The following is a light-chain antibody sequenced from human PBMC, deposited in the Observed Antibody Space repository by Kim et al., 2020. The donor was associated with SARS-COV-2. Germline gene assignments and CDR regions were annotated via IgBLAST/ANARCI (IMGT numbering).Light chain of an antibody. CDR1: QGISSW. Sequence: DVQMTQSPSSLSASVGDRVTITCRASQGISSWLAWYQVKPEKAPKSLIYAASSLQSGVPSRFSGSGSGTEFTLTISNLQPEDFATYYCQPYDSYPRTFGRGTTVDIK. CDR2: AAS. J-gene: IGKJ1*01. V-gene: IGKV1D-16*01. CDR3: QPYDSYPRT.